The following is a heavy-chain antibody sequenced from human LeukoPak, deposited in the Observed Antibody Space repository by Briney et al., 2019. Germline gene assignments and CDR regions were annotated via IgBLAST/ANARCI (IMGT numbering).Heavy chain of an antibody. D-gene: IGHD5-18*01. J-gene: IGHJ4*02. CDR2: INPSGGST. Sequence: ASVKVSCTASGYTFTSYYMHWVRQAPGQGLEWMGIINPSGGSTSYAQKFQGRVTMTRDTSTSTVYMELSSLRAEDTAVYYCATVDTAMVTGSYFDYWGQGTLVTVSS. CDR1: GYTFTSYY. V-gene: IGHV1-46*01. CDR3: ATVDTAMVTGSYFDY.